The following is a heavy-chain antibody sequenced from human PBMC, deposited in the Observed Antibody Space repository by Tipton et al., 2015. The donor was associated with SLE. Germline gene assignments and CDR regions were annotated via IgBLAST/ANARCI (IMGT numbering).Heavy chain of an antibody. Sequence: LRLSCTVSGGPISSDNYFWSWIRQHPGKGLEWSGYIHYSGSAYYNPSFKSRIMISVDTSKNQFSLKLSSVTAADTAVYYCAREVNIISDSDAFDIWGQGTLVTVSS. D-gene: IGHD5-12*01. CDR3: AREVNIISDSDAFDI. J-gene: IGHJ3*02. CDR2: IHYSGSA. CDR1: GGPISSDNYF. V-gene: IGHV4-31*02.